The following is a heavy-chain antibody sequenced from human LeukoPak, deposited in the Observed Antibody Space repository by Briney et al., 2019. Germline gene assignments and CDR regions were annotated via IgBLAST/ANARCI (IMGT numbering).Heavy chain of an antibody. V-gene: IGHV3-21*01. CDR1: GFTFSSYS. CDR3: ARESFVVVTAQNDY. Sequence: GSLRLSCAASGFTFSSYSMNWVRQAPGKGLEWVSSISSSSSYIYYADLVKGRFTISRDNAKNSLYLQMNSLRAEDTAVYYCARESFVVVTAQNDYWGQGTLVTVSS. D-gene: IGHD2-21*02. CDR2: ISSSSSYI. J-gene: IGHJ4*02.